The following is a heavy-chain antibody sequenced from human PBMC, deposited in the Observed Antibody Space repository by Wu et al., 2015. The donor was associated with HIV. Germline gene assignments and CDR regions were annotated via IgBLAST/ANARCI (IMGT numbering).Heavy chain of an antibody. CDR1: GYTFTGYY. Sequence: QVQLVQSGAEVKKPGASVRVSCKASGYTFTGYYMHWVRQAPGQGLEWMGWINPNSGGTNYAQKFQGRVTMTRDTSISTAYMELSRLRSDDTAVYYCARVGHMTTVTTPRYYYYYMDVWGKGTTVTVSS. D-gene: IGHD4-11*01. V-gene: IGHV1-2*02. CDR2: INPNSGGT. J-gene: IGHJ6*03. CDR3: ARVGHMTTVTTPRYYYYYMDV.